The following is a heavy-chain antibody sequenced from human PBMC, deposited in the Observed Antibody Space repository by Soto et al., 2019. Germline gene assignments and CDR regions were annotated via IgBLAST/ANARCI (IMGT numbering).Heavy chain of an antibody. CDR3: ARDLGYYESSGYFDY. V-gene: IGHV3-11*01. CDR1: GFPFSDYY. J-gene: IGHJ4*02. CDR2: IGSSDNII. D-gene: IGHD3-22*01. Sequence: GGSLRLSCAASGFPFSDYYMSWIRQAPGKGLEWVSYIGSSDNIIYYADSVKGRFTISRDNAKNSLYLQMNSLRAEDTAVYYCARDLGYYESSGYFDYWGQGTLVTVSS.